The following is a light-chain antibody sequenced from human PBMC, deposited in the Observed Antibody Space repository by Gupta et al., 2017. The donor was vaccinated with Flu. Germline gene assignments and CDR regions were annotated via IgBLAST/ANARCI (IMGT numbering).Light chain of an antibody. Sequence: ASVGDRVSITCRAARDIEDYLNWYQQRPGEPPRLLIYASSNLQSGVPSRFSGSGSGTDFTLTISNLQPDDFATYYCQQSYSTPSCSFGQGT. J-gene: IGKJ2*04. CDR3: QQSYSTPSCS. V-gene: IGKV1-39*01. CDR2: ASS. CDR1: RDIEDY.